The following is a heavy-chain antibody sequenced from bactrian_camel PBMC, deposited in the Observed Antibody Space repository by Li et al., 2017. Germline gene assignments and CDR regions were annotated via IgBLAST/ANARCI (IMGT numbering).Heavy chain of an antibody. D-gene: IGHD1*01. Sequence: VQLVESGGGLVQPGGSLRLTRAASGITVSIHAMSWVRQAPGKGLEWVSAIASDVSDTYYIDSVKDRFTISRDNAKNTWYLQLNNLEPADTAMYYCAAAVGHASDGCLSGSRSTYNYWGQGTQVTVS. CDR2: IASDVSDT. V-gene: IGHV3S40*01. CDR3: AAAVGHASDGCLSGSRSTYNY. CDR1: GITVSIHA. J-gene: IGHJ4*01.